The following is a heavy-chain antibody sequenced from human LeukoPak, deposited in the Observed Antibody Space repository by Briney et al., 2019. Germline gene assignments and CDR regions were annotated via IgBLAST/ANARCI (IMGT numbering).Heavy chain of an antibody. V-gene: IGHV3-7*01. CDR3: ARDQYYGSGRNPIFDY. Sequence: GGSLRLSCAASGFTFSSYWMSWVRQAPGKGLEWVANIKQDGSEKYYVDSVKGRFTISRDNAKNSLYLQMNSLRAEDTAVYYCARDQYYGSGRNPIFDYWGQGTLVTVSS. CDR1: GFTFSSYW. CDR2: IKQDGSEK. D-gene: IGHD3-10*01. J-gene: IGHJ4*02.